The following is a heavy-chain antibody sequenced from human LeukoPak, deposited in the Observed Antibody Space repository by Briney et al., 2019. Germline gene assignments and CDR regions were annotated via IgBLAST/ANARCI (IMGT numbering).Heavy chain of an antibody. J-gene: IGHJ4*02. CDR1: GLTFSSHG. D-gene: IGHD6-19*01. CDR3: AKSPGGWYHDY. V-gene: IGHV3-23*01. Sequence: LPGGSLRLSCAASGLTFSSHGMTWVRQAPGKGMEWVSSIGGGGHSSYFAASVKGRFTTSRDDSKNVLYLQMSSLRGEDTAVYYCAKSPGGWYHDYWGQGTLVTVSS. CDR2: IGGGGHSS.